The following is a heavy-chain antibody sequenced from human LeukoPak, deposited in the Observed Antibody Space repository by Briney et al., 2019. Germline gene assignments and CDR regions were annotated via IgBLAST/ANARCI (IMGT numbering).Heavy chain of an antibody. Sequence: PSETLSLTCTVSGGSISSGSYYWSWIRQPAGKGLEWIGRIYTSGSTNYNPSLKSRVTISVDTSKNQFSLKLTSVTAADTAVYYCARLAVPHILYYYYMDVWGKGTTVTVSS. CDR2: IYTSGST. CDR1: GGSISSGSYY. CDR3: ARLAVPHILYYYYMDV. V-gene: IGHV4-61*02. J-gene: IGHJ6*03. D-gene: IGHD6-19*01.